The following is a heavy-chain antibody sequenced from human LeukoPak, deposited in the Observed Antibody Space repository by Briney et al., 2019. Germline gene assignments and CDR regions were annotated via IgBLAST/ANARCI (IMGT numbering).Heavy chain of an antibody. D-gene: IGHD2-2*01. J-gene: IGHJ6*02. CDR1: GGSFSGYY. CDR2: INHSGST. CDR3: GRLATAIVVVPAAMNYGMDV. Sequence: SETLSLTCAVYGGSFSGYYWSWIRKPPGKGLEWSGEINHSGSTNEHASLKSLITISVTTTKNQFSLKLSPVTAANTAVYSCGRLATAIVVVPAAMNYGMDVWGQGTTVTVSS. V-gene: IGHV4-34*01.